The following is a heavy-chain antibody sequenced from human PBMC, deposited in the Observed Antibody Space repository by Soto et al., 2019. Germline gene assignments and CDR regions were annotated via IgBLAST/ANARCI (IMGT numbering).Heavy chain of an antibody. CDR1: GYTYSKYI. D-gene: IGHD6-19*01. CDR2: ISGYNGDT. V-gene: IGHV1-18*04. Sequence: QVQLVQSGAEVKNPGASVQVSCKTSGYTYSKYIIAWVRQTPGQGLEWMGWISGYNGDTQYAPELQGRVTFTSETSTSTAYMERSSLTSDDTAVYYFVREFLAGSFDTWGQGTLVTVSS. J-gene: IGHJ4*02. CDR3: VREFLAGSFDT.